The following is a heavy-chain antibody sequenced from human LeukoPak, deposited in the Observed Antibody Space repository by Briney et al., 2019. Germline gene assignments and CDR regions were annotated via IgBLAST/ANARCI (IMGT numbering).Heavy chain of an antibody. Sequence: PGGSLRLSCAASGFTFSDYYMSWIRQAPGKGLEWVSYISSSGSTIYYADSVKGRFTISRDNAKNSLYLQMNSLRAEDTAVYYCARDKIVGATHLDYWGQGTLVTVSS. D-gene: IGHD1-26*01. CDR2: ISSSGSTI. J-gene: IGHJ4*02. V-gene: IGHV3-11*04. CDR1: GFTFSDYY. CDR3: ARDKIVGATHLDY.